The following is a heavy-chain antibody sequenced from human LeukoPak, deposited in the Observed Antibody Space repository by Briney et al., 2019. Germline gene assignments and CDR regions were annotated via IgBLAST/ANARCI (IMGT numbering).Heavy chain of an antibody. Sequence: GESLKISGKGSGYSFTSYWIGWVRQMPGKGLEWMGIIYPGDSDTRYSPSFQGQVTISADKSISTAYLQWSSLKASDTAMYYCARHSGAVAGITVLYYGMDVWGQGTTVTVSS. V-gene: IGHV5-51*01. CDR3: ARHSGAVAGITVLYYGMDV. CDR2: IYPGDSDT. D-gene: IGHD6-19*01. CDR1: GYSFTSYW. J-gene: IGHJ6*02.